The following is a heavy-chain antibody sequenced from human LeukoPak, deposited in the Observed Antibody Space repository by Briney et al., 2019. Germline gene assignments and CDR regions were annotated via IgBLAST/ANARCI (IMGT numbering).Heavy chain of an antibody. D-gene: IGHD2/OR15-2a*01. CDR2: IKEDGSET. V-gene: IGHV3-7*01. CDR1: GFTFNHYW. CDR3: ARDRPSDQFLFYQTFDC. J-gene: IGHJ4*02. Sequence: VGSLRLSCEASGFTFNHYWMSWVRQAPGKGLEWVANIKEDGSETYYVDSVEGRFTISRDNANNALYLQMNDLRAEDTAVYYCARDRPSDQFLFYQTFDCWGQGTLVAVSS.